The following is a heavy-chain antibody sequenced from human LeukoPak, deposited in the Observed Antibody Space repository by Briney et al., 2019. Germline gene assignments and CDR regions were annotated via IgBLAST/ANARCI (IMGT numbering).Heavy chain of an antibody. CDR3: ARHGTVPWSQMGFDP. Sequence: SETLSLTCTVSGGSISSSSYYWGWIRQPPGKGLEWIGSIYYSGSTYYNPSLKSRVTISVDTSKNQFSLKLSSVTAADTAVYYCARHGTVPWSQMGFDPWGQGTQVTVSS. J-gene: IGHJ5*02. CDR2: IYYSGST. D-gene: IGHD3/OR15-3a*01. CDR1: GGSISSSSYY. V-gene: IGHV4-39*01.